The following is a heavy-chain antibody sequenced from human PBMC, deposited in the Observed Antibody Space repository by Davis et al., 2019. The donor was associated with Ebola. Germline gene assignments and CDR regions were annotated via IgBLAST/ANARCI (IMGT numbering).Heavy chain of an antibody. Sequence: SETLSLTCAVYGGSFSGYYWSWIRQPPGKGLEWIGEINHSGSTHYKSSLKSRVTISVDTSKNQFSLKLTSVTAADTAVYYCARELGGQSALNYWGQGTLVTVSS. CDR1: GGSFSGYY. V-gene: IGHV4-34*01. CDR2: INHSGST. J-gene: IGHJ4*02. CDR3: ARELGGQSALNY. D-gene: IGHD1-26*01.